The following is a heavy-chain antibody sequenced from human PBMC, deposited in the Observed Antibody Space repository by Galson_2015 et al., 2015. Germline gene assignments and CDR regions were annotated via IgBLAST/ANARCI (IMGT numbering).Heavy chain of an antibody. Sequence: SVKVSCKASGYTFTSYGISWVRQAPGQGLEWMGWISAYNGNTNYAQKLQGRVTMTTGTSTSTAYMELRSLRSDDTAVYYCARDRIAVASEDDAFDIWGQGTMVTVSS. CDR2: ISAYNGNT. CDR3: ARDRIAVASEDDAFDI. CDR1: GYTFTSYG. V-gene: IGHV1-18*04. D-gene: IGHD6-19*01. J-gene: IGHJ3*02.